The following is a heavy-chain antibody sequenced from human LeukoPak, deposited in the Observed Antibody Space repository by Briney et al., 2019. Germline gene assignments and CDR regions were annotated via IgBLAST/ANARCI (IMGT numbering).Heavy chain of an antibody. J-gene: IGHJ6*03. CDR2: INHSGST. D-gene: IGHD3-3*01. V-gene: IGHV4-34*01. CDR3: ARGTPYYDFWSGYLYYYYYMDV. CDR1: GGSFSGYY. Sequence: PSETLSLTCAVYGGSFSGYYWSWIRQPPGKGLEWIGEINHSGSTNYNPSLKSRVTISVDTSKNQFSQKLSSVTAADTAVYYCARGTPYYDFWSGYLYYYYYMDVWGKGTTVTVSS.